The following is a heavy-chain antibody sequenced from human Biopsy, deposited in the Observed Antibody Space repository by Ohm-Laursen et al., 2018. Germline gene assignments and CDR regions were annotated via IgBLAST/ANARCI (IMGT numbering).Heavy chain of an antibody. J-gene: IGHJ2*01. Sequence: SDTLSLTCTVSGDSVSSGSFYWTWIRQPPGQGLEYIGYIYDRGSTANYNPSLQSRVTISVDTSKNHFSLRLRSVTPADTAIYYCARDRGYYSDRTVPGYFDLWGRGTLVTVSS. CDR2: IYDRGSTA. CDR3: ARDRGYYSDRTVPGYFDL. V-gene: IGHV4-61*03. CDR1: GDSVSSGSFY. D-gene: IGHD3-22*01.